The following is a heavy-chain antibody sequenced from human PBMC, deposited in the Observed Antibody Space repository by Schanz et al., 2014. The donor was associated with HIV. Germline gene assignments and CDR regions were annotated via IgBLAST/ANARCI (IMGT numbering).Heavy chain of an antibody. CDR3: AKDQGYDFWSGYYNYYGMDV. J-gene: IGHJ6*02. D-gene: IGHD3-3*01. CDR2: IWFDGSNK. V-gene: IGHV3-33*06. CDR1: GFTFRTYG. Sequence: QVQLVESGGGVVQPGRSLRLSCAASGFTFRTYGMHWVRQAPGKGLEWVAVIWFDGSNKYYADSVKGRFTISRDNSKNTLYLEMNSLRAEDTALYYCAKDQGYDFWSGYYNYYGMDVWGQGTKLTV.